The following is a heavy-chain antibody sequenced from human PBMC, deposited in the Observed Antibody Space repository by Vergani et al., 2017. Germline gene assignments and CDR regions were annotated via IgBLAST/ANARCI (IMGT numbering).Heavy chain of an antibody. CDR1: GFTFSSYA. V-gene: IGHV3-23*04. Sequence: EVQLVESGGVVVQPGGSLRLSCAASGFTFSSYAISWVRQAPGKGLEWVSAISGSGGSTYYADSVKGRFTISRDDSKNTLYLQMNSLKTEDTAVYYCTTDGTWELPSWYYMDVWGKGTTVTVSS. CDR3: TTDGTWELPSWYYMDV. J-gene: IGHJ6*03. D-gene: IGHD1-26*01. CDR2: ISGSGGST.